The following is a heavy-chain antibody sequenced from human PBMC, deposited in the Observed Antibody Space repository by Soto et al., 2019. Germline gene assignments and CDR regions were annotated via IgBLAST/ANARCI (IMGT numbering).Heavy chain of an antibody. V-gene: IGHV1-18*01. Sequence: QVQLVQSGAEVKKPGASVKVSCKASGYTFITYGVSWVRQAPGQGIDWLGWISTYNGNTRYAERLQGRVTMTTDTTTNTAYVELRNLRSDDTAVYYCARGPTDYYDNSANYFLDYWGQGTLVTVSS. CDR1: GYTFITYG. D-gene: IGHD3-22*01. CDR2: ISTYNGNT. J-gene: IGHJ4*02. CDR3: ARGPTDYYDNSANYFLDY.